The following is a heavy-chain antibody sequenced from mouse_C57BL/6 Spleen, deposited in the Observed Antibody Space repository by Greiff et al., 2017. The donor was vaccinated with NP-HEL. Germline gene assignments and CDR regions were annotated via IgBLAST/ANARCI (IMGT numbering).Heavy chain of an antibody. V-gene: IGHV1-7*01. D-gene: IGHD2-4*01. CDR1: GYTFTSYW. CDR3: ARGGIYYDYDGGYVDV. Sequence: VQLQQSGAELAKPGASVKLSCKASGYTFTSYWMHWVQQRPGQGLAWIGYLYPCSGYTKYNQQFKDKATLTADKSYSTAYMQLSSLTYEDSAVYYCARGGIYYDYDGGYVDVWGTGTTVTVSS. CDR2: LYPCSGYT. J-gene: IGHJ1*03.